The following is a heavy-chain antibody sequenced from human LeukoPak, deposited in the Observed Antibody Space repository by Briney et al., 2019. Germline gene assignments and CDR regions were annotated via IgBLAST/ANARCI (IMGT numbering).Heavy chain of an antibody. CDR1: GGXISSSSYY. J-gene: IGHJ5*02. CDR2: IYYNGRT. CDR3: ASPGYSSSTWFDP. D-gene: IGHD6-13*01. V-gene: IGHV4-39*01. Sequence: SETLSLTCTVSGGXISSSSYYWGWIRQPPGKGLQWIGSIYYNGRTYYNPSLKSRVTVSVDTSKNQLSLKLRSVTAADTAVYYCASPGYSSSTWFDPWGQGILVTVSS.